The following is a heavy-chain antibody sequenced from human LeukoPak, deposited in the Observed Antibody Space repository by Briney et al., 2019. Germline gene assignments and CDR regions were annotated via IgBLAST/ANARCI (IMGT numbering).Heavy chain of an antibody. D-gene: IGHD3-22*01. Sequence: GGSLRLSCAASGFTFSSYAMHWVRQAPGKGLEWVAVISYDGSNKYYADSVKGRFTISRDNSKNTLYLQMSSLRAEDTAVYYCARVIPVYYYDSSGYPDYWGQGTLVTVSS. J-gene: IGHJ4*02. CDR3: ARVIPVYYYDSSGYPDY. CDR2: ISYDGSNK. V-gene: IGHV3-30*04. CDR1: GFTFSSYA.